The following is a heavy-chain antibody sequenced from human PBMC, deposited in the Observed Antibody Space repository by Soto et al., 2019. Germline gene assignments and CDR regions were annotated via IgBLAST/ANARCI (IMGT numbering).Heavy chain of an antibody. Sequence: VQLLESGGGLVQPGGSLRLSCAASGFTFSNNAMSWVRQAPGKGLEWVSSISGSGGNTYYEESVKGRFTISRDNSKNILYVQINTVRAEDTAVYYCAKDRGYSYGWAKSDAFDVWGQGTMVTVSS. CDR3: AKDRGYSYGWAKSDAFDV. D-gene: IGHD5-18*01. J-gene: IGHJ3*01. CDR2: ISGSGGNT. V-gene: IGHV3-23*01. CDR1: GFTFSNNA.